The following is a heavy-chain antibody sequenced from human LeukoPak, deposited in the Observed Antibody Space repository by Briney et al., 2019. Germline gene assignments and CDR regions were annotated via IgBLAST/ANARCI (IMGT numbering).Heavy chain of an antibody. V-gene: IGHV3-11*01. J-gene: IGHJ2*01. Sequence: GGSLRLSCAASGFTFSDYYMSWIRQAPGKGLEWVSYISSSGSTIYYADSVKGRFTISRDNAKNSLYLQMNGLRAEDTAVYYCARDLEAMVRAPGWYFDLWGRGTLVTVSS. CDR1: GFTFSDYY. D-gene: IGHD3-10*01. CDR3: ARDLEAMVRAPGWYFDL. CDR2: ISSSGSTI.